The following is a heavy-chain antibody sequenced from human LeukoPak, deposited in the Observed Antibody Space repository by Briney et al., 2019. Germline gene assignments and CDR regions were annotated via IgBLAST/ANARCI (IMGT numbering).Heavy chain of an antibody. J-gene: IGHJ6*03. Sequence: SETLSLTCTVSGGSISSYYWSWLRQPPGKGLEWIGYIYYSGSTYYNPSLKSRVTISVDTSKNQFSLKLSSVTAADTAVYYCARTTEGYCRGRSCYSYYYYMDVWGKGTTVTVSS. D-gene: IGHD2-15*01. CDR1: GGSISSYY. CDR2: IYYSGST. CDR3: ARTTEGYCRGRSCYSYYYYMDV. V-gene: IGHV4-59*01.